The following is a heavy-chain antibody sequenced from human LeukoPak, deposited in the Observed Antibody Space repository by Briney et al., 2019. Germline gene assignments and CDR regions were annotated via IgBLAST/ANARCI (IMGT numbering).Heavy chain of an antibody. V-gene: IGHV1-46*01. Sequence: APVKSSCKASGYSFISFYIHWVRQAPGQGLEWMGVINPSGGSTAYAQQFQGRVTMTRDTSTSTVYMELSSLRSEDTAVYYCARHSLIGTTPFDYWGQGTLVTVSS. D-gene: IGHD1-20*01. CDR2: INPSGGST. J-gene: IGHJ4*02. CDR1: GYSFISFY. CDR3: ARHSLIGTTPFDY.